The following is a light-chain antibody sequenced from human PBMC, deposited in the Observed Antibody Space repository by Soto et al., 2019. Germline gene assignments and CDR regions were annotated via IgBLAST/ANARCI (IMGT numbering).Light chain of an antibody. CDR2: AAS. J-gene: IGKJ1*01. CDR3: QQSYSTPACT. Sequence: DIPMTQSPSSLSASVGDRVTITCRASQSISSYLNWYQQKPGKAPKLLIYAASSLQSGVPSRFSGSGSGTDFTLTISSLQPEDFATYYCQQSYSTPACTFGQGTKVEIK. CDR1: QSISSY. V-gene: IGKV1-39*01.